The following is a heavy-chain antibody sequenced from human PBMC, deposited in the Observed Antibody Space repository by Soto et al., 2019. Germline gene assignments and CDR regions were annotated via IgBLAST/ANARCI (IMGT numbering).Heavy chain of an antibody. J-gene: IGHJ4*02. CDR1: GFTFSSYA. CDR3: AKSGYYDFWSGYYNFDY. Sequence: GGSLRLSCAASGFTFSSYAMSWVRQAPGKGLEWVSAISGSGGSTYYADSVKGRFTISRDNSKNTLYLQMNSLRAEDTAVYYCAKSGYYDFWSGYYNFDYWGQGTLVTVSS. V-gene: IGHV3-23*01. D-gene: IGHD3-3*01. CDR2: ISGSGGST.